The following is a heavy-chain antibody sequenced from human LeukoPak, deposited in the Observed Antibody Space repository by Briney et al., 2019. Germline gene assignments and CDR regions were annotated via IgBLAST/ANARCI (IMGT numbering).Heavy chain of an antibody. J-gene: IGHJ5*02. CDR1: GGSFSGYY. Sequence: SETLSLTCAVYGGSFSGYYWSWIRQPPGKGPEWIGEINHSGSTNYNPSLKSRVTISVDTSKNQFSLKLSSVTAADTAVYYCASSEYSSSSSFDPWGQGTLVTVSS. V-gene: IGHV4-34*01. D-gene: IGHD6-6*01. CDR3: ASSEYSSSSSFDP. CDR2: INHSGST.